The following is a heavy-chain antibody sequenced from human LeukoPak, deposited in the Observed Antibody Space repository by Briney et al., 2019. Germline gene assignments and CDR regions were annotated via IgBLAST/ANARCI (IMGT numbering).Heavy chain of an antibody. CDR3: ANQHNERYSFYLDY. CDR1: GFTFSSYG. CDR2: IRYDGSNL. D-gene: IGHD2/OR15-2a*01. V-gene: IGHV3-30*02. J-gene: IGHJ4*02. Sequence: GGSLRLSCAASGFTFSSYGMHWVRQAPGKGLEWVAFIRYDGSNLYYADSVKGRFAISIDKSKNTLYLQMNSLRTEDTAVYYCANQHNERYSFYLDYWGQGTLVTVSS.